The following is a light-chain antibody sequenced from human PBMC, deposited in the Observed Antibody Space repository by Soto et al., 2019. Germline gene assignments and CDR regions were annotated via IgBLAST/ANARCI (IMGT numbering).Light chain of an antibody. CDR1: QSITPW. Sequence: DIQMTQSPSTLSASVGDRVTITCRASQSITPWLAWYQQKPGKVPKLLIYQASSLESGVPLRFSGSASGTDFTLTISSLQPEDFATYFCQQANSFPINFGQGTRLEIK. J-gene: IGKJ5*01. CDR2: QAS. V-gene: IGKV1-5*03. CDR3: QQANSFPIN.